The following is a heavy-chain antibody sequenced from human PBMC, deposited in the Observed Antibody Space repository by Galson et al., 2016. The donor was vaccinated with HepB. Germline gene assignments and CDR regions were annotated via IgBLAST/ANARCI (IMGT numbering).Heavy chain of an antibody. CDR2: ISYDGSNK. J-gene: IGHJ4*02. D-gene: IGHD3-10*01. V-gene: IGHV3-30*18. Sequence: SLRLSCAASGFTFSRYGMHWVRQAPGKGLEWVTFISYDGSNKYYADSVKGRFTISRDNSKNTLYLQMNSLRAEDTAVYYCAKDPYYYGSGSYLYFHYWGQGTLFTVSS. CDR3: AKDPYYYGSGSYLYFHY. CDR1: GFTFSRYG.